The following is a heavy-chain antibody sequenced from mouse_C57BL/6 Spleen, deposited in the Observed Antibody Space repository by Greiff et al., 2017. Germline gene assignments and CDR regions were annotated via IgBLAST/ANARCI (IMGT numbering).Heavy chain of an antibody. D-gene: IGHD2-4*01. V-gene: IGHV5-17*01. CDR3: ARGETYDYDGGRFAY. CDR1: GFTFSDYG. Sequence: DVMLVESGGGLVKPGGSLKLSCAASGFTFSDYGMHWVRQAPEKGLEWVAYISSGSSTIYYADTVKGRFTISRDNAKNTLFLQMTSLRSEDTAMYYCARGETYDYDGGRFAYWGQGTLVTVSA. J-gene: IGHJ3*01. CDR2: ISSGSSTI.